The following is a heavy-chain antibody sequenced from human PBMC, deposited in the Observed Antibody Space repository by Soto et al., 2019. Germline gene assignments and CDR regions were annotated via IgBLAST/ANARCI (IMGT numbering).Heavy chain of an antibody. Sequence: QVQLQESGPGLVKPSETLSLTCTVSGGSISSHYWSWIRQPAGKGLEWIGRIYLSGNTKINPSLKNHVTMSVDASKNQFSLNLKSVTAAYTAVYYCAKELKPYNSGWYFTLSGGQGTLVTVSS. D-gene: IGHD6-19*01. CDR2: IYLSGNT. V-gene: IGHV4-4*07. CDR1: GGSISSHY. CDR3: AKELKPYNSGWYFTLS. J-gene: IGHJ4*02.